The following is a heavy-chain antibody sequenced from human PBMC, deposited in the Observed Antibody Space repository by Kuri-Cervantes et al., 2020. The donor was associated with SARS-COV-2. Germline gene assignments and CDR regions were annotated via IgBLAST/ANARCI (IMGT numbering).Heavy chain of an antibody. D-gene: IGHD2-15*01. Sequence: GSLRLSCTVSGGSISSSSYYWGWIRQPPGKGLEWIGSIYYSGSTYYNPSLKSRVTISVDTSKNQFSLKLSSVTAADTAVYYCARGVVAATANWFDPWGQGTLVTVSS. CDR2: IYYSGST. J-gene: IGHJ5*02. CDR3: ARGVVAATANWFDP. CDR1: GGSISSSSYY. V-gene: IGHV4-39*01.